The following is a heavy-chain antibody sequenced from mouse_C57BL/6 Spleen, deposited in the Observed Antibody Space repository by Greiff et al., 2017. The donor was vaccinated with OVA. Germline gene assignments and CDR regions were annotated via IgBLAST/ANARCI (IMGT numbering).Heavy chain of an antibody. D-gene: IGHD2-1*01. CDR2: IDPETGGT. Sequence: QVQLQQSGAELVRPGASVTLSCKASGYTFTDYEMHWVKQTPVHGLEWIGAIDPETGGTAYNQKFKGKAILTADKSSSTAYMELRSLTSEDSAVYYCTRSSIYSGNAWFAYWGQGTLVTVSA. CDR3: TRSSIYSGNAWFAY. CDR1: GYTFTDYE. J-gene: IGHJ3*01. V-gene: IGHV1-15*01.